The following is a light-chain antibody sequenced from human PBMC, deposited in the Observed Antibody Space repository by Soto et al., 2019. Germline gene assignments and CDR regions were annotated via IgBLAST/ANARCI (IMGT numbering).Light chain of an antibody. CDR2: YAS. Sequence: DIQMTQSPSTLSASVGDRVTITCRASQTISTWLAWYQQKPGKAPKLLIYYASSLESGVPSRFSGSGSGTEFTLTISSLQPDDFATYYCQHYHSFPYTFGQGTKLEI. CDR3: QHYHSFPYT. CDR1: QTISTW. J-gene: IGKJ2*01. V-gene: IGKV1-5*01.